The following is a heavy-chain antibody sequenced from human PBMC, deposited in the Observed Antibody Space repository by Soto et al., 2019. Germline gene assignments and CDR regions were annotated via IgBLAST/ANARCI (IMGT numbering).Heavy chain of an antibody. Sequence: ASVKVSCKASGYTFRHYGIGWVRQPPGQGLEWMGWISAYNGNRHFAEGLRGRITMTTNTTASTADMELRSLSSDDTAVYYCARGGQECSNSGCGYIYDGMDVWGQGTTVTVSS. D-gene: IGHD1-26*01. V-gene: IGHV1-18*01. CDR1: GYTFRHYG. CDR2: ISAYNGNR. J-gene: IGHJ6*02. CDR3: ARGGQECSNSGCGYIYDGMDV.